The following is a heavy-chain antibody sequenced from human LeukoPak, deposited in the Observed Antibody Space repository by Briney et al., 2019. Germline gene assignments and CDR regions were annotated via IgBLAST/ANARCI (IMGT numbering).Heavy chain of an antibody. Sequence: GGSLRLSCAASGFTFSDCYMSWIRQAPGKGLEWVSYISSSGSTIYYADSVKGRFTISRDNAKNSLYLQMNSLRAEDTAVYYCARVIAPQDYYDSSPNFDYWGQGTLVTVSS. CDR1: GFTFSDCY. CDR3: ARVIAPQDYYDSSPNFDY. V-gene: IGHV3-11*04. CDR2: ISSSGSTI. D-gene: IGHD3-22*01. J-gene: IGHJ4*02.